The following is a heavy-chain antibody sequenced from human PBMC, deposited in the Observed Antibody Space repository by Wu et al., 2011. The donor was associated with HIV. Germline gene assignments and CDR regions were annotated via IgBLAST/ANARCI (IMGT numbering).Heavy chain of an antibody. CDR3: ARQKGVDTYFDF. CDR2: INPNSGGT. CDR1: GYTFTAYY. D-gene: IGHD2-8*01. J-gene: IGHJ4*02. V-gene: IGHV1-2*02. Sequence: QVQLVQSGAEVKKPGASVKVSCKASGYTFTAYYMHWVRQAPGQGLEWMGWINPNSGGTKFAQQFQGRVTMSRDTSITTVYMELKSLTYDDTAIYYCARQKGVDTYFDFWGQGTLATVSS.